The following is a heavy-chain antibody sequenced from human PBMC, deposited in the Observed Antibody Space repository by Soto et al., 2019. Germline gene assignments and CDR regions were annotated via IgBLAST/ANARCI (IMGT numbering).Heavy chain of an antibody. D-gene: IGHD4-17*01. Sequence: GASVKVSCKASGYTFTSYYMHWVRQAPGQGLEWMGIINPSGGSTSYAQKFQGRVTMTRDTSTSTVYMELSSLRSEDTAVYYCARDSMTMTTVTYFDYWGQGTLVTVSS. J-gene: IGHJ4*02. CDR3: ARDSMTMTTVTYFDY. V-gene: IGHV1-46*01. CDR1: GYTFTSYY. CDR2: INPSGGST.